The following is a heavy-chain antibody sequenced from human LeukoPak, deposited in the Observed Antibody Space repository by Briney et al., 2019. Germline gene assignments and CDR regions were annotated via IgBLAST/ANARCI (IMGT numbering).Heavy chain of an antibody. V-gene: IGHV3-21*01. CDR3: ASDLVVVPAAKSDY. CDR2: ISSSSSYI. J-gene: IGHJ4*02. Sequence: GGSLRLSCAASGFTFSSYSMNWVRQAPGKGLEWVSSISSSSSYIYYADSVKGRFTISRDNAKNSLYLQMNSLRAEDTAVYYCASDLVVVPAAKSDYWGQGTLVTVSS. D-gene: IGHD2-2*01. CDR1: GFTFSSYS.